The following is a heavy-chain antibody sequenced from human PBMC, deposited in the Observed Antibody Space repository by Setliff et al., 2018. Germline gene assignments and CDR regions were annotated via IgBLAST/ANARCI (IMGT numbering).Heavy chain of an antibody. D-gene: IGHD2-2*01. CDR3: ARGGCSATSCLDY. CDR1: GFTFDDYD. Sequence: GGSLRLSCVASGFTFDDYDMHWVRQAPGKGLMWVSYIKSDGSNTHYADSVEGRFTISRDNAKNTLYLQMNSLRAEDTAVYYCARGGCSATSCLDYWGQGILVTVSS. CDR2: IKSDGSNT. J-gene: IGHJ4*02. V-gene: IGHV3-74*01.